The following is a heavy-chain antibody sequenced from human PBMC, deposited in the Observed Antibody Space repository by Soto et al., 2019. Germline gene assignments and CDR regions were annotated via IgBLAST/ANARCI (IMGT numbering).Heavy chain of an antibody. J-gene: IGHJ6*02. D-gene: IGHD5-12*01. CDR2: IYYSGST. Sequence: SETLSLTCTVSGGSISSGDYYWSWIRQPPGKGLEWIGYIYYSGSTYYNPSLKSRVTISVDTSKNQFSLKLSSVTAADTAVYYCARDLGPRWLQSLYYYGMDVWGQGTTLTVSS. V-gene: IGHV4-30-4*01. CDR1: GGSISSGDYY. CDR3: ARDLGPRWLQSLYYYGMDV.